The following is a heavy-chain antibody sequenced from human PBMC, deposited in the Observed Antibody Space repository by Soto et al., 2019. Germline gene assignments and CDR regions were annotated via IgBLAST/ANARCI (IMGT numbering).Heavy chain of an antibody. D-gene: IGHD2-15*01. CDR2: FNPNTGAT. J-gene: IGHJ4*02. Sequence: QVQLVQSGAEMKKPGASVKVSCKASGYTFTVSYIHWMRHAPGQGFEWMGWFNPNTGATHYAQKFQGRVTMTRDTSISTAYMELSRLRSDDTAVYYCAKEHRFCSGGSCAIDFWGQGTLVTVSS. CDR1: GYTFTVSY. V-gene: IGHV1-2*02. CDR3: AKEHRFCSGGSCAIDF.